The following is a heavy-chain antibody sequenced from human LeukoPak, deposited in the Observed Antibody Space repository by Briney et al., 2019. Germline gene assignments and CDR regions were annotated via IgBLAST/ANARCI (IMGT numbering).Heavy chain of an antibody. V-gene: IGHV4-31*03. CDR1: GGSISSGGYY. CDR2: IYYSGNT. J-gene: IGHJ4*02. Sequence: SETLSLTCTVSGGSISSGGYYWSWIRQHPGKGLEWIGYIYYSGNTFYNPSLKSRVTLSVDTSKNQFSLNLSSVTAADTAVYFCARDNMRSYLDYWGQGTLVTVSS. D-gene: IGHD3-16*02. CDR3: ARDNMRSYLDY.